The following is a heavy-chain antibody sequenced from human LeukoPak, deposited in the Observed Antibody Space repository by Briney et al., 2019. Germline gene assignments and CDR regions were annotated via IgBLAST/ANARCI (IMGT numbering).Heavy chain of an antibody. J-gene: IGHJ4*02. V-gene: IGHV3-30*02. Sequence: PGGSLRLSCAASGFTFSSYGMHWVRQAPGKGLEWVAFIRYDGSNKYYADSVKGRFTISRDNSKNTLYLQMNSLRAEDTAVYYCAKYYGSGSYSLYDYWGQGTLVTVSS. CDR1: GFTFSSYG. D-gene: IGHD3-10*01. CDR3: AKYYGSGSYSLYDY. CDR2: IRYDGSNK.